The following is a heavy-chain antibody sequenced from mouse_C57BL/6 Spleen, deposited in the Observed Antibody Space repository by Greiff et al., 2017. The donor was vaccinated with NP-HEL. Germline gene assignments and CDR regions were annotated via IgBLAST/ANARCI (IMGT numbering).Heavy chain of an antibody. J-gene: IGHJ2*01. CDR2: INPNNGGT. CDR3: APYPYFDY. V-gene: IGHV1-26*01. D-gene: IGHD2-10*01. CDR1: GYTFTDYY. Sequence: VQLQQSGPELVKPGASVKISCKASGYTFTDYYMNWVKQSHGQSLEWIGDINPNNGGTSYNQKFKGKATLTVNKSSSTAYMELRSLTSDDSAVYYCAPYPYFDYWGQGTTLTVSS.